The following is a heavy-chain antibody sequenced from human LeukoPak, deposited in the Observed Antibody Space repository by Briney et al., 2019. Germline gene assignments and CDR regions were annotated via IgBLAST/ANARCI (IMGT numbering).Heavy chain of an antibody. Sequence: SETLSLTCTVSGGSISSSNYYWGWIRQPPGTGLEWLGSIYYSGSTYYNPSLKSRVTISVDTSKNQFSLKLNSLTAADTAVYYCARSRKNDCTSTSCYTDYWGQGALVTVSS. CDR3: ARSRKNDCTSTSCYTDY. CDR2: IYYSGST. CDR1: GGSISSSNYY. V-gene: IGHV4-39*01. D-gene: IGHD2-2*02. J-gene: IGHJ4*02.